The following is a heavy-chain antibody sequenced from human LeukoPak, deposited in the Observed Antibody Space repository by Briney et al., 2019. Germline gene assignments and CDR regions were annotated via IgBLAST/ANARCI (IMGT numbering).Heavy chain of an antibody. CDR1: GGTFSSYA. J-gene: IGHJ4*02. CDR2: IIPIFGTA. V-gene: IGHV1-69*13. CDR3: ARDLRGYSVT. Sequence: GASVKVSCKASGGTFSSYAIGWVRQAPGQGLEWMGGIIPIFGTANYAQKFQGRVTITADESTSTAYMELSSLRSEDTAVYYCARDLRGYSVTWGQGTLVTASS. D-gene: IGHD5/OR15-5a*01.